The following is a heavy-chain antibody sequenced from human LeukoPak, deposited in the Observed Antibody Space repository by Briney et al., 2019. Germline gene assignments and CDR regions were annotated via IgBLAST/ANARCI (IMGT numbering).Heavy chain of an antibody. CDR2: ISGSGVTT. Sequence: GESLRLSCIASGFTFSSYAMGWVRQAPGKGLDWVSAISGSGVTTHYAGSVQGRFSISRDNSKNTLYLQMNSLRVEDTALYYCVKKVVVGATSPYSDFQDWGQGTLVTVSS. D-gene: IGHD1-26*01. V-gene: IGHV3-23*01. CDR3: VKKVVVGATSPYSDFQD. CDR1: GFTFSSYA. J-gene: IGHJ1*01.